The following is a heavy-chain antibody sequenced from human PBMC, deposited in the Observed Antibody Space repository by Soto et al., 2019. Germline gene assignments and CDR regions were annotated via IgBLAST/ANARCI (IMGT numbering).Heavy chain of an antibody. CDR1: GFTFSDHY. J-gene: IGHJ4*02. CDR2: IRKRANSYTT. CDR3: ARVVIVATSYYFDY. D-gene: IGHD5-12*01. V-gene: IGHV3-72*01. Sequence: EVQLVESGGTLVQPGGSLRLSCAASGFTFSDHYMDWVRQPPGKGLEWVGRIRKRANSYTTEYAASVKGRFTISRDDSXTSRYLQMNSLKTEDTAVYYCARVVIVATSYYFDYWGQGTLVTVSS.